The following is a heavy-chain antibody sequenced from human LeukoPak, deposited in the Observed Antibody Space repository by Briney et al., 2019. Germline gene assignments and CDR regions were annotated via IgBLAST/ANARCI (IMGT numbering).Heavy chain of an antibody. Sequence: GGSLRLSCAASGFTFSSYSMNWVRQAPGKGLEWVSYISSSSSTIYYADSVKGRFTISRDNAKNSLYLQMNSLRAEDTAVYYCARLHYDSSGYYYNYYYYYMDVWGKGTTVTVSS. D-gene: IGHD3-22*01. CDR2: ISSSSSTI. V-gene: IGHV3-48*01. CDR3: ARLHYDSSGYYYNYYYYYMDV. CDR1: GFTFSSYS. J-gene: IGHJ6*03.